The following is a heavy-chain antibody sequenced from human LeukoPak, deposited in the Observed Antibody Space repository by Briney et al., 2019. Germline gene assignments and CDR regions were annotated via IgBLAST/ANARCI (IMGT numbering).Heavy chain of an antibody. J-gene: IGHJ5*02. D-gene: IGHD6-13*01. CDR2: ISAYNGNT. Sequence: AASVKVSCKASGYTFTSYSISWVRQAPGQGLEWMGWISAYNGNTNYAQKLQGRVTMTTDTSTSTAYMELRSLRSDDTAVYYCARDRGYSSQTWWFDPWGQGTLVTVSS. V-gene: IGHV1-18*01. CDR1: GYTFTSYS. CDR3: ARDRGYSSQTWWFDP.